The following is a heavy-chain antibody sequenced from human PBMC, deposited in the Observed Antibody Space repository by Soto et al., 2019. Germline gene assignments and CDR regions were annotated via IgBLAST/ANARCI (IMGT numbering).Heavy chain of an antibody. CDR2: IYYSGST. Sequence: SETLSLTCTVSGGSISSYYWSWIRQPPGKGLEWIGYIYYSGSTNYNPSLKSRVTISVDTSKNQFSLKLSSVTAADTAVYYCARRGEVTTPRPHYYYYYMDVWGKGTTVTVSS. CDR1: GGSISSYY. J-gene: IGHJ6*03. D-gene: IGHD4-4*01. V-gene: IGHV4-59*08. CDR3: ARRGEVTTPRPHYYYYYMDV.